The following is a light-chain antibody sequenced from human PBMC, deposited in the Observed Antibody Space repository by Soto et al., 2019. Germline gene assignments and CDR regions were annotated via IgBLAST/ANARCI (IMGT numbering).Light chain of an antibody. CDR2: AAV. CDR3: QQSYITPWT. V-gene: IGKV1-39*01. CDR1: QSITNY. J-gene: IGKJ1*01. Sequence: DIQMTQSPSSLSASVGDRVTMTCRASQSITNYLNRYQQKPGRAPKVLIYAAVSLQSGVPSRFSGSGSGTDFTLTISSLQPEDFASYYCQQSYITPWTFGQGTKVDIK.